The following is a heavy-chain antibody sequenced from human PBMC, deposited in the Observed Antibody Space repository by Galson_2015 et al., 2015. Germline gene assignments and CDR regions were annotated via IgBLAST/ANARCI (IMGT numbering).Heavy chain of an antibody. Sequence: VKGRFTISRDNAKNSLYLQMNSLRAEDTAVYYCARDPPRAMGVYYYYGMDVWGQGTLVTVS. J-gene: IGHJ6*02. CDR3: ARDPPRAMGVYYYYGMDV. D-gene: IGHD5-18*01. V-gene: IGHV3-21*01.